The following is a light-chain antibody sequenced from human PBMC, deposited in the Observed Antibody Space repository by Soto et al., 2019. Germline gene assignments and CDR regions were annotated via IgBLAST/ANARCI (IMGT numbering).Light chain of an antibody. CDR2: EVS. J-gene: IGLJ1*01. CDR3: HSYTISGTSYV. V-gene: IGLV2-14*01. CDR1: SSDVGGYKY. Sequence: QSALTQPASVSGSPGQSITISCTGTSSDVGGYKYVSWYQHHPGKVPKLIIFEVSNRPSGISNRFSGSKSGNTASLTISGLQPEDEDDYYCHSYTISGTSYVFGTGTKLTVL.